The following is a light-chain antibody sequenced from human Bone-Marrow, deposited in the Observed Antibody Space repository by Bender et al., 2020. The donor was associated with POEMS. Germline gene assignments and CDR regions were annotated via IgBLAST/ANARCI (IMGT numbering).Light chain of an antibody. CDR2: GNT. CDR1: SSNIGTGFD. V-gene: IGLV1-40*01. Sequence: QSVVTQPPSLSEAPRQRVTISCTGSSSNIGTGFDVHWYQHLPGTAPKLLIYGNTNRPSGVPDRFSGSTSGTSASLAITGLQAEDEGDYYCQSYDSSLSGSRVFGGGTKVTVL. J-gene: IGLJ3*02. CDR3: QSYDSSLSGSRV.